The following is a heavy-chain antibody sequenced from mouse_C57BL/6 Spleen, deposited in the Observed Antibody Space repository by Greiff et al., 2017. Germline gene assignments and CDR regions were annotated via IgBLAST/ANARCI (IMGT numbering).Heavy chain of an antibody. Sequence: QVQLQQPGAELVKPGASVKMSCKASGYTFTGYWITWVQQMPGQGLEWIGDIYPGSGSTNYNEKFKSKVTLSVDTSSSTVYMQLSSLTSEDTAVYYCASGSPRWAFDGWGKGTTVTVSS. D-gene: IGHD1-1*01. J-gene: IGHJ1*03. CDR2: IYPGSGST. V-gene: IGHV1-55*01. CDR1: GYTFTGYW. CDR3: ASGSPRWAFDG.